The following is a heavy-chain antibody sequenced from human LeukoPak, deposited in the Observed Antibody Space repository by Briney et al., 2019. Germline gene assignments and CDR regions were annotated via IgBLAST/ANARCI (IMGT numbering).Heavy chain of an antibody. CDR2: INQDGSEK. D-gene: IGHD2-8*02. Sequence: PGGSPRLSCAASGFTFSRYWMTWVRQAPGKGLEWVANINQDGSEKYYVDSVKGRFTTSRDNAKNSVYLQMNSLRVEDTAVYYCARDGTGFDYWGQGTLVTVSS. J-gene: IGHJ4*02. CDR1: GFTFSRYW. CDR3: ARDGTGFDY. V-gene: IGHV3-7*01.